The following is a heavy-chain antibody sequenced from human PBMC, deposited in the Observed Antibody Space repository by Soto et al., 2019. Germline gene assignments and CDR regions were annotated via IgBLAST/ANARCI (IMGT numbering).Heavy chain of an antibody. D-gene: IGHD2-21*01. J-gene: IGHJ6*03. CDR2: IYYSGST. CDR1: GGSLSSSGYY. Sequence: PSETLSLTCNVSGGSLSSSGYYWGWFRQPPGKGLEWIGSIYYSGSTYYNPSLKSRVTISVDTSKNQFSLKLSSVTAADTAVYYCARAHSPDYYYYYYMDVWGKGTTVTVSS. CDR3: ARAHSPDYYYYYYMDV. V-gene: IGHV4-39*01.